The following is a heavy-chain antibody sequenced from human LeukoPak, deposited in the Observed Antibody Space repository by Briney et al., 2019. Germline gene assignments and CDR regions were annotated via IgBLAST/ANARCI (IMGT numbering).Heavy chain of an antibody. D-gene: IGHD4-17*01. CDR3: ARAIYGDAPDDGGNY. CDR2: IRYDGSNK. Sequence: GGSLRLSCAASGFTFSSYSMNRVRQAPGKGLEWVAFIRYDGSNKYYADSVKGRFTISRDNSKNTLYLQMNSLRTEDTAVYYCARAIYGDAPDDGGNYWGQGTLVTVSS. J-gene: IGHJ4*02. V-gene: IGHV3-30*02. CDR1: GFTFSSYS.